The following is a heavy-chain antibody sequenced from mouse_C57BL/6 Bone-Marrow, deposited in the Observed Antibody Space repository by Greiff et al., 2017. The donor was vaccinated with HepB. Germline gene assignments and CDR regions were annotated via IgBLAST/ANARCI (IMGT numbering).Heavy chain of an antibody. CDR2: INPYNGGT. CDR1: GYTFTDYY. V-gene: IGHV1-19*01. Sequence: EVQLQQSGPVLVKPGASVKMSCKASGYTFTDYYMNWVKQSHGKSLEWIGVINPYNGGTSYNQKFKGKATLTVDKSSSTAYMELNSLTSEDSAVYYCARRGQTGGFDYWGQGTTLTVSS. CDR3: ARRGQTGGFDY. D-gene: IGHD4-1*01. J-gene: IGHJ2*01.